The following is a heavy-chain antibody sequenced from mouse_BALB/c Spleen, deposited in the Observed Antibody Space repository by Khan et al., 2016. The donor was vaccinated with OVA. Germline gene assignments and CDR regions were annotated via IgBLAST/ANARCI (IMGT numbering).Heavy chain of an antibody. CDR1: GFSLNSYD. CDR2: IWTGGGT. CDR3: VRDPYWYFDV. J-gene: IGHJ1*01. Sequence: QVQLKQSGPGLVAPSQSLSITCTVSGFSLNSYDISWIRQPPGKGLEWLGVIWTGGGTNYNSAFMSRLSINKDNSKSQVFLKMNSLQIDDTAIYYCVRDPYWYFDVWGAGTTVTVSS. V-gene: IGHV2-9-2*01.